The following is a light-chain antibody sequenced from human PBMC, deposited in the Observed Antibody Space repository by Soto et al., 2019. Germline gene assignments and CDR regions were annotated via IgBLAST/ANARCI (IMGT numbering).Light chain of an antibody. CDR3: QHFGSSPGFT. V-gene: IGKV3-20*01. J-gene: IGKJ3*01. Sequence: EIVLTQSPGTLSVSPGERATLSCRASQSINNRYLAWYQQKPGQAPRLLIYAASSRATGIPDRFSGSGSGKDFTLTISRLEPEDFAVSYCQHFGSSPGFTFGPGTKVDIK. CDR1: QSINNRY. CDR2: AAS.